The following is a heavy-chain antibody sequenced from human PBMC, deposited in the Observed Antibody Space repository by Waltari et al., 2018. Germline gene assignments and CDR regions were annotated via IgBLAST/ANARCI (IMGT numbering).Heavy chain of an antibody. J-gene: IGHJ6*02. Sequence: QVQLVQSGAEVKKPGASVKVSCKASGYTFTGYYMHWVRQAPGQGLEWMGRINPNSGGTNYAQKFQGRVTMTRDTSISTAYMELSRLRSDDTAVYYCARDLSTPNSWYDWGSYYYYYGMDVWGQGTTVTVSS. D-gene: IGHD6-13*01. CDR1: GYTFTGYY. CDR3: ARDLSTPNSWYDWGSYYYYYGMDV. CDR2: INPNSGGT. V-gene: IGHV1-2*06.